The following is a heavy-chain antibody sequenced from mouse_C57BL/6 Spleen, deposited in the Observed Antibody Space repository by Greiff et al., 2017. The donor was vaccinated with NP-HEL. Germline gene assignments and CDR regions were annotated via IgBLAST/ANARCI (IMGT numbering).Heavy chain of an antibody. CDR2: IDPSDSYT. J-gene: IGHJ1*03. CDR3: ARVGYDWYFDV. Sequence: QVQLQQPGAELVMPGASVKLSCKASGYTFTSYWMHWVKQRPGQGLEWIGEIDPSDSYTNYNQKFKGKSKLTVDKSSSTAYMQLSSLTSEDSAVYYCARVGYDWYFDVWGTGTTVTVSS. D-gene: IGHD2-2*01. V-gene: IGHV1-69*01. CDR1: GYTFTSYW.